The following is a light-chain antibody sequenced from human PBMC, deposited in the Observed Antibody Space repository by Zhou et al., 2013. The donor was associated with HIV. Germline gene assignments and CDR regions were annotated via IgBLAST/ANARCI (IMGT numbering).Light chain of an antibody. Sequence: EIVLTQSPGTLSLSPGERAILSCRASQSVSSSYLAWYQQKPAQAPRLLIYGASSRATGIPDRFSGSGSGTDFTLTISRLEPEDSAVYYCQQFGSSPPDLTFGGGTKVEIK. J-gene: IGKJ4*01. CDR3: QQFGSSPPDLT. CDR2: GAS. V-gene: IGKV3-20*01. CDR1: QSVSSSY.